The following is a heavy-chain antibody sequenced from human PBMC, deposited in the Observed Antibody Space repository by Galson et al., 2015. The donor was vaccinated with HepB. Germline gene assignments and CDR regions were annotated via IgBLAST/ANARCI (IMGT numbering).Heavy chain of an antibody. Sequence: SLRLSCAASGFTLSGSAMHWVRQASGKGLEWVGRIRSKANSYATAYAASVKGRFTISRDDSKNTAYLQMNSLKTEDTAVYYCTRREGYCSSTSCSPSGFDPWGQGTLVTVSS. V-gene: IGHV3-73*01. J-gene: IGHJ5*02. CDR1: GFTLSGSA. CDR2: IRSKANSYAT. CDR3: TRREGYCSSTSCSPSGFDP. D-gene: IGHD2-2*01.